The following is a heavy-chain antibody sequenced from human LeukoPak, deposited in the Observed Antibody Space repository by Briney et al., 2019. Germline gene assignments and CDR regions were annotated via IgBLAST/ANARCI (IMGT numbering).Heavy chain of an antibody. CDR2: INHSGST. CDR1: GGSFSGYY. V-gene: IGHV4-34*01. D-gene: IGHD4-11*01. J-gene: IGHJ5*02. Sequence: SGTLSLTCAVYGGSFSGYYWSWIRQPPGKGLEWIGEINHSGSTNYNPSLKSRVTISVDTSKNQFSLKLSSVTAADTAVYYCARDNPTSNYGVGTWGWFDPWGQGTLVTVSS. CDR3: ARDNPTSNYGVGTWGWFDP.